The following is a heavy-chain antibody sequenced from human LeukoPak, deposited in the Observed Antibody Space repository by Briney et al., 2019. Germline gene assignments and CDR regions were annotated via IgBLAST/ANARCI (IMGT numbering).Heavy chain of an antibody. V-gene: IGHV6-1*01. CDR3: TRGEDTSNWFYFDY. CDR1: GDSVSSKSAA. Sequence: SQALSLTCVISGDSVSSKSAAWNWIRQSPSGGLEWLGRTYYRSMLYTDYAVSVKSRIPIKPDTSRNQFSLQLNSVTPEDTAIYYCTRGEDTSNWFYFDYWGQGTLVTVSS. J-gene: IGHJ4*02. CDR2: TYYRSMLYT. D-gene: IGHD2-2*01.